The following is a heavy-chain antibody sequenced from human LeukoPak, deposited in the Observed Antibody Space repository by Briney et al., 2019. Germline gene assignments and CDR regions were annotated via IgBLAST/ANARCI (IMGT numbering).Heavy chain of an antibody. J-gene: IGHJ3*02. D-gene: IGHD5-24*01. CDR3: ARILRLHTPRAFDI. CDR1: GFTFSGSA. Sequence: GGSLRLSCAASGFTFSGSAMHWVRQASGKGLEWVGRIRSKANSYATAYAASVKGRFTISRDDSKNTAYLQMNSLKTEDTAVYYCARILRLHTPRAFDIWGQGTMVTVSS. CDR2: IRSKANSYAT. V-gene: IGHV3-73*01.